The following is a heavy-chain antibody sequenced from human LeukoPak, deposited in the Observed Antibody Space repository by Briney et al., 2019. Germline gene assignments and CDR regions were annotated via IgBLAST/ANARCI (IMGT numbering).Heavy chain of an antibody. CDR1: GGSISCSSYY. CDR2: IYYSGST. Sequence: SETLSLTCTVSGGSISCSSYYWGWIRQPPGKGLEWIGSIYYSGSTYYNPSLKSRVTISVDTSKNQFSLKLSSVTAADTAVYYCAREDIVVVPAEAFDYWGQGTLVTVSS. J-gene: IGHJ4*02. CDR3: AREDIVVVPAEAFDY. D-gene: IGHD2-2*01. V-gene: IGHV4-39*02.